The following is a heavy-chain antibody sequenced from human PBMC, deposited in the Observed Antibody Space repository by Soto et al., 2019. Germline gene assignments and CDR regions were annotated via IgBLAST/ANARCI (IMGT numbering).Heavy chain of an antibody. V-gene: IGHV6-1*01. D-gene: IGHD1-1*01. Sequence: PSQTLSLTCDISGVRVSSNTAAWYWIRQTPSRGLEWLGRTYYRSKWYINYAVSVKSRITVNPDTSKNQFSLQLNSVTPEDTAVYYCARGSWDDVTGRYYMDVWGKGTTVTVSS. J-gene: IGHJ6*03. CDR3: ARGSWDDVTGRYYMDV. CDR1: GVRVSSNTAA. CDR2: TYYRSKWYI.